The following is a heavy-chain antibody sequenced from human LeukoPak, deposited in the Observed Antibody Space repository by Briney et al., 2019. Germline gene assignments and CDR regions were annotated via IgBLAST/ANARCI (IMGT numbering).Heavy chain of an antibody. CDR1: GYTFMSYG. J-gene: IGHJ3*02. Sequence: ASVKVSCKAYGYTFMSYGISWVRQAPGQGREWMGWISGYSSNTHYAQRLQGRVTMTTDTSTTTAYMELRSLRSDDTAVYYCARATGTWGHDGFDIWGQGTMVTVSS. D-gene: IGHD3-16*01. V-gene: IGHV1-18*01. CDR3: ARATGTWGHDGFDI. CDR2: ISGYSSNT.